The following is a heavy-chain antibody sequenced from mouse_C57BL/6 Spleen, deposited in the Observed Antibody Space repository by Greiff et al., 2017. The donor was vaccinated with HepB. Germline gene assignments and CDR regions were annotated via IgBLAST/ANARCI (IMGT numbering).Heavy chain of an antibody. CDR1: GYAFTNYL. V-gene: IGHV1-54*01. D-gene: IGHD1-1*01. Sequence: QVQLQQSGAELVSPGPSVKVSCKASGYAFTNYLIEWVKQSPGQGLEWIGVINPGGGGTNYNEKFKGKARLTADKSSSTAYMQLSSLTSEDSAVYFWARGLLRSLGYFDYWGQGTTLTVSS. CDR3: ARGLLRSLGYFDY. J-gene: IGHJ2*01. CDR2: INPGGGGT.